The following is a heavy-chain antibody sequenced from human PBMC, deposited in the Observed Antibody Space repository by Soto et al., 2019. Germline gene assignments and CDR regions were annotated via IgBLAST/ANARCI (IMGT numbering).Heavy chain of an antibody. Sequence: EVQLLESGGGLVQPGGSLRLSCAASGFTFSSYVMSWVRQAPGKGLEWVSGITNSGGSTYYADSVKGRFTISRDNSKNTLYLQMNSLRAEDTAVYYCAIPGGINWGQGTLVTVSS. CDR2: ITNSGGST. D-gene: IGHD6-13*01. J-gene: IGHJ4*02. V-gene: IGHV3-23*01. CDR1: GFTFSSYV. CDR3: AIPGGIN.